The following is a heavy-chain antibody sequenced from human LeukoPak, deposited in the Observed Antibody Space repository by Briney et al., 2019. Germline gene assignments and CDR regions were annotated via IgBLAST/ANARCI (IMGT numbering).Heavy chain of an antibody. D-gene: IGHD4-17*01. Sequence: LSGGSLRLSCAASGFTFSSYAMNWVRQAPGKGLEWVSAISGSGGSTYYADSVKGRFTISRDNSKNTLYLQMNSLRAEDTAVYYCAKDWATVTTTAHRFIPYWGQGTLVTVSS. CDR2: ISGSGGST. V-gene: IGHV3-23*01. J-gene: IGHJ4*02. CDR3: AKDWATVTTTAHRFIPY. CDR1: GFTFSSYA.